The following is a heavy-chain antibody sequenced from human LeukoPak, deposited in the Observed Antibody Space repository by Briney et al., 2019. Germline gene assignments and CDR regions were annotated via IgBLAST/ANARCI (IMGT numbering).Heavy chain of an antibody. D-gene: IGHD2-8*01. V-gene: IGHV4-4*07. Sequence: SETLSLTCSVSGGSISNYYWTWIRQPPGKGLEWIGRIYTSDSTNYNPSLNSRITMSVDTSKNQFSLKLTSVTAADTAVYYCARDDLVYTVRHGMDVWGQGTTVTVSS. J-gene: IGHJ6*02. CDR2: IYTSDST. CDR3: ARDDLVYTVRHGMDV. CDR1: GGSISNYY.